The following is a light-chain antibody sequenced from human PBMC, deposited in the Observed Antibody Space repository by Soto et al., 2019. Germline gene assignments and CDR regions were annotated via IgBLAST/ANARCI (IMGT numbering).Light chain of an antibody. V-gene: IGLV2-14*01. Sequence: HPASGKGSAVGGSPISCTGNSSDVGGYNYVSWYQQHPGKAPKLMIYDVSNRLSGVSNRFSGSKSGNTASLTISGLQAEDEADYYCSSYTSSSEVFGTGTKVTL. CDR3: SSYTSSSEV. CDR2: DVS. J-gene: IGLJ1*01. CDR1: SSDVGGYNY.